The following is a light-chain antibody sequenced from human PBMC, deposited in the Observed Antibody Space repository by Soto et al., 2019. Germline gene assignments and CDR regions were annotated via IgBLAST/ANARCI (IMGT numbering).Light chain of an antibody. Sequence: DIQMTQSPSTLSASEGDRVTITCRASQSISSWLAWYQQKPGKAPKLLIYKASSLDSGVPSRFSGSGSGTEFTLTISSLQPDDFATYYCQQYNNYWTFGQGTKVE. CDR3: QQYNNYWT. CDR2: KAS. J-gene: IGKJ1*01. V-gene: IGKV1-5*03. CDR1: QSISSW.